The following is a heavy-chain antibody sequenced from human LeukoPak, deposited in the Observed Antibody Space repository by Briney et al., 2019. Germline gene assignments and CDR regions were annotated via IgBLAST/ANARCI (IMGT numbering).Heavy chain of an antibody. CDR2: ISSSGSTI. V-gene: IGHV3-11*04. J-gene: IGHJ4*02. D-gene: IGHD4-17*01. CDR3: AREDDYGEPFDY. Sequence: AGGSLRLSSAASGFTFSDYYMSWIRQAPGKGLEWVSYISSSGSTIYYADSVKGRFTISRDNAKNSLYLQMNSLRAEDTAVYYCAREDDYGEPFDYWGQGTLVTVSS. CDR1: GFTFSDYY.